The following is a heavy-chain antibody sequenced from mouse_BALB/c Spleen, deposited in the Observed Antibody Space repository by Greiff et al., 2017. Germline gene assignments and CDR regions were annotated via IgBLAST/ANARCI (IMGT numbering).Heavy chain of an antibody. J-gene: IGHJ4*01. CDR1: GFTFSSFG. Sequence: EVKVVESGGGLVQPGGSRKLSCAASGFTFSSFGMHWVRQAPEKGLEWVAYISSGSSTIYYADTVKGRFTISRDNPKNTLFLQMTSLRSEDTAMYYCARSTAYAMDYWGQGTSVTVSS. V-gene: IGHV5-17*02. D-gene: IGHD1-2*01. CDR3: ARSTAYAMDY. CDR2: ISSGSSTI.